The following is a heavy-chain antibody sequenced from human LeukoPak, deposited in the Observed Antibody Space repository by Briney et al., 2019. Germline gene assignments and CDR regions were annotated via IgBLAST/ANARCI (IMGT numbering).Heavy chain of an antibody. CDR1: GYTFTSYY. J-gene: IGHJ4*02. CDR3: ARDCYYGSGSYYNACGY. Sequence: ASVKVSCKASGYTFTSYYMHWVRQAPGQGLEWMGWISAYNGNTNYAQKLQGRVTMTTDTSTSTAYMELRSLRSDDTAVYYCARDCYYGSGSYYNACGYWGQGTLVTVSS. CDR2: ISAYNGNT. D-gene: IGHD3-10*01. V-gene: IGHV1-18*04.